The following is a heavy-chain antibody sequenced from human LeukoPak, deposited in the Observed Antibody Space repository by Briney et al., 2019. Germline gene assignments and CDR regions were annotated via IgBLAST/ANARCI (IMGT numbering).Heavy chain of an antibody. V-gene: IGHV3-23*01. D-gene: IGHD1-26*01. J-gene: IGHJ4*02. CDR1: GFTLSTNA. Sequence: PGGSLRLSCLTSGFTLSTNAMSWVRQAPGEGLEWISGISGSGASTYYADSVKGWFTISRDDSRNTLYLQMNSLRGDDTAVYYCAKDVGKWESLHFFDYWGQGTLVTVSS. CDR3: AKDVGKWESLHFFDY. CDR2: ISGSGAST.